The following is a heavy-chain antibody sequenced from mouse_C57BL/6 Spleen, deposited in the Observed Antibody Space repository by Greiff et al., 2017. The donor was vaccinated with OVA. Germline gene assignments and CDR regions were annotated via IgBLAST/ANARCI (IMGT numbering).Heavy chain of an antibody. CDR2: IYPGDGDT. D-gene: IGHD1-1*01. V-gene: IGHV1-82*01. Sequence: VQGVESGPELVKPGASVKISCKASGYAFSSSWMNWVKQRPGKGLEWIGRIYPGDGDTNYNGKFKGKATLTADKSSSTAYMQLSSLTSEDSAVYFCARESYYGSSRYFDVWGTGTTVTVSS. J-gene: IGHJ1*03. CDR3: ARESYYGSSRYFDV. CDR1: GYAFSSSW.